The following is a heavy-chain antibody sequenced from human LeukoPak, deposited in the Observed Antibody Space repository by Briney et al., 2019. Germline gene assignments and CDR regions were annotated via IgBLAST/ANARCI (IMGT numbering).Heavy chain of an antibody. CDR2: INPNSGGI. J-gene: IGHJ4*02. Sequence: GASVTVSCKATGYSFTDHYLHWVRQAPGQGPQWMGWINPNSGGIVYAQKFQGRVTMTRDTSISTAYMDLYSLRSDDTAVYYCARSPLVDHPHFDSWGQGTLVTVSS. CDR1: GYSFTDHY. D-gene: IGHD1-26*01. CDR3: ARSPLVDHPHFDS. V-gene: IGHV1-2*02.